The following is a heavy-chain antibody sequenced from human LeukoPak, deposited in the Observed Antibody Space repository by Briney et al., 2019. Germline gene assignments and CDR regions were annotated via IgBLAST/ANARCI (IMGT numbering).Heavy chain of an antibody. V-gene: IGHV4-38-2*02. Sequence: PSETLSLTCGASGYSISNGYYWGWIRQSPGKGLDWIGNIYHSGSTWYNPSLKSRVTISVDTSSNQFSLKLTSVTAADTAVYYCARDPNYNYPYFHYWGQGILVTVSS. J-gene: IGHJ4*02. CDR3: ARDPNYNYPYFHY. CDR1: GYSISNGYY. CDR2: IYHSGST. D-gene: IGHD5-24*01.